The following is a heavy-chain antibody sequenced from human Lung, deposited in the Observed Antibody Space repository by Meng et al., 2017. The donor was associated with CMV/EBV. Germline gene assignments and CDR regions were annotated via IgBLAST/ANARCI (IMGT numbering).Heavy chain of an antibody. CDR3: AAGSHVIEYYDFWSGYYTPPNFDY. Sequence: SAKVSCKASGFTSTSSAVQWVRHARGQRLGWIGWIVVGSGNTNYAQKFQKRVTITRDMSTSTAYMGLSSLRTEDTAVYYCAAGSHVIEYYDFWSGYYTPPNFDYWGQGTLVTVSS. CDR2: IVVGSGNT. V-gene: IGHV1-58*01. D-gene: IGHD3-3*01. CDR1: GFTSTSSA. J-gene: IGHJ4*02.